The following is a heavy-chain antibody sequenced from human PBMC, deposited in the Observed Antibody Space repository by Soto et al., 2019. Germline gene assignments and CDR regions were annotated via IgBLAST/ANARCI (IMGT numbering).Heavy chain of an antibody. V-gene: IGHV3-23*01. CDR1: GFTFSSYA. J-gene: IGHJ4*02. CDR2: ISGGGGGT. D-gene: IGHD3-22*01. Sequence: EVQLLESGGGLVQPGGSLRLSCAASGFTFSSYAMNWVRQAPGKGLEWVSAISGGGGGTHYADSVKGRFTISRDNSKNTLYLQMNSLRAEDKSIYYCAKDLRIVVVFHGQTTFRWGQGTLVTVSS. CDR3: AKDLRIVVVFHGQTTFR.